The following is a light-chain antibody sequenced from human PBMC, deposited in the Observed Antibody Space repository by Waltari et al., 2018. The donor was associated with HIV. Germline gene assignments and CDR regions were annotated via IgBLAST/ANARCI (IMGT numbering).Light chain of an antibody. V-gene: IGLV3-21*04. J-gene: IGLJ2*01. Sequence: SYLLTPPPSVSVAPGKTARITCGGNNLGSSSVHWYQQEPGQAPVLVIYYDSDRPSGIPERLSGSNSGNTATLTISRVEAGDEADYYCQVWDSSSDSVVFGGGTKLTVL. CDR1: NLGSSS. CDR3: QVWDSSSDSVV. CDR2: YDS.